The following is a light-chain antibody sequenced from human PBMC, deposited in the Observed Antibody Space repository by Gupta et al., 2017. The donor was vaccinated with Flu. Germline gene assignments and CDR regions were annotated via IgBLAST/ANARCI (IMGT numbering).Light chain of an antibody. Sequence: QSVLTQPPSASGTPGQSVTISCSGSSSNIGSNCVYWYQQLPGTAPKLLIYRNNQRPSGVPDRFSGSKSGTSASLAISGLRSEDEADYYCAAWDDSLSAWVFGGGTKLTVL. J-gene: IGLJ3*02. CDR1: SSNIGSNC. CDR2: RNN. V-gene: IGLV1-47*01. CDR3: AAWDDSLSAWV.